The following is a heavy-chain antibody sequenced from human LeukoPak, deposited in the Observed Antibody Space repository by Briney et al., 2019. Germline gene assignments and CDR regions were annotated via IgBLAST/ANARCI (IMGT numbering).Heavy chain of an antibody. V-gene: IGHV3-23*01. CDR2: IGSGGST. D-gene: IGHD3-16*01. Sequence: PGGSLRLSCAAPGFTFTNYAMSWVRQAPGKGLEWVSTIGSGGSTYYADSVKGRFTISRDNSKNTLYLQMNSLRAEDTAVYYCAKLGLKLGGDYWGQGALVTVSS. CDR3: AKLGLKLGGDY. J-gene: IGHJ4*02. CDR1: GFTFTNYA.